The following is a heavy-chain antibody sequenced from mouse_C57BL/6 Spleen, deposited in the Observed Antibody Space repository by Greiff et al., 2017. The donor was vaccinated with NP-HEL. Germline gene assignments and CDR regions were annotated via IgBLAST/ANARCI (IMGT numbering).Heavy chain of an antibody. CDR1: GYTFTSYW. J-gene: IGHJ4*01. CDR2: IHPNSGST. V-gene: IGHV1-64*01. Sequence: VQLQQPGAELVKPGASVKLSCKASGYTFTSYWMHWVKQRPGQGLEWIGMIHPNSGSTNYNEKFKSKATLTVDKSASTAYMQLSSLTSEDSAVYYCAREDYYAMDYWGQGTSVTVSS. CDR3: AREDYYAMDY.